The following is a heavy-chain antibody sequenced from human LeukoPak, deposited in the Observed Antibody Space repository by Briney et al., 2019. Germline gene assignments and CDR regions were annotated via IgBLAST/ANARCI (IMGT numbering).Heavy chain of an antibody. CDR2: ISSGSGYI. CDR3: ARERDIGHAFDV. CDR1: GFSFSTST. D-gene: IGHD2-15*01. Sequence: GGSLRLSCAASGFSFSTSTMNWVRQAPGKGLEWVSSISSGSGYIYYADSLRGRFTVSRDNAKNSLYLQMNSLRAEDTAVYNCARERDIGHAFDVWGQGTLVTVSS. V-gene: IGHV3-21*01. J-gene: IGHJ3*01.